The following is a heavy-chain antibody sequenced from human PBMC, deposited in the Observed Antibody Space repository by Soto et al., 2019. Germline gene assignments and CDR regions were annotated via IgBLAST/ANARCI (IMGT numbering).Heavy chain of an antibody. CDR2: INAGNGNT. CDR3: ARVIRGWEPQVMGY. CDR1: GYTFTSYA. Sequence: QVQLVQSGAEEKKPGASVKVSCKASGYTFTSYAMHWVRQAPGQRLEWMGWINAGNGNTKYSQKFQGRVTITRDTXXSTAYMERSSLRSEDTAEYYCARVIRGWEPQVMGYWGQGTLVTVSS. V-gene: IGHV1-3*05. J-gene: IGHJ4*02. D-gene: IGHD1-26*01.